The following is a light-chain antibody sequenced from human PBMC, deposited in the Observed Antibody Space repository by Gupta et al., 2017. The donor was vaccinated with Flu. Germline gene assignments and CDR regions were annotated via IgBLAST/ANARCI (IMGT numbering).Light chain of an antibody. J-gene: IGLJ3*02. V-gene: IGLV1-44*01. CDR2: ANN. CDR3: ASWDDGLNGWV. Sequence: SGGGSNLGTNTVNWYQQVPGTAPKLLIYANNQRPSGVPDRFSGSRSGTSASLAISGLQSGDEADYYCASWDDGLNGWVFGGGTKLTVL. CDR1: GSNLGTNT.